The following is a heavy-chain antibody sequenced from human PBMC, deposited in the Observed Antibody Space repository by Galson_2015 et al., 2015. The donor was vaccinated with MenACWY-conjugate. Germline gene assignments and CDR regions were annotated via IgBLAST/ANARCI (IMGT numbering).Heavy chain of an antibody. CDR1: GVSIRSSDYY. V-gene: IGHV4-39*07. CDR3: ARDRVGDIVVVPAPMESFDDYYYYYSGMDI. J-gene: IGHJ6*02. CDR2: IYYSGST. D-gene: IGHD2-2*01. Sequence: SETLSLTCTVSGVSIRSSDYYWGWIRQPPGKGLEWIGNIYYSGSTYYNPSLKSRVTISLDTSKNQFSLKLSSVTAADTAVYYCARDRVGDIVVVPAPMESFDDYYYYYSGMDIWGQGTTVTVPS.